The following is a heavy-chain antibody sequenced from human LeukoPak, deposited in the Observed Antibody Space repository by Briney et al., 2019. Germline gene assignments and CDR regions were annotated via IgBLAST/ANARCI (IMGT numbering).Heavy chain of an antibody. J-gene: IGHJ4*02. CDR1: GGSISSYY. CDR2: IHYSGST. CDR3: ARDRIGYCSSTSCYDGGAYFDY. V-gene: IGHV4-59*12. D-gene: IGHD2-2*03. Sequence: PSETLSLTCTVSGGSISSYYWSWIRQPPGKGLEWIGYIHYSGSTNYNPSLKSRVTISVDTSKNQFSLKLSSVTAADTAVYYCARDRIGYCSSTSCYDGGAYFDYWGQGTLVTVSS.